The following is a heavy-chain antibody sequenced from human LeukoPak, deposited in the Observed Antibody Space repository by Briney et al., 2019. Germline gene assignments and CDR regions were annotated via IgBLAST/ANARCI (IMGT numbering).Heavy chain of an antibody. CDR3: AKDQAYSSGSFDY. V-gene: IGHV3-23*01. D-gene: IGHD6-19*01. J-gene: IGHJ4*02. CDR1: GFPFSSYS. Sequence: GGSLRLSCAASGFPFSSYSMNWVRQAPGKGLEWVSAISGSGGSTYYADSVKGRFTISRDNSKNTLYLQMNSLRAEDTAVYYCAKDQAYSSGSFDYWGQGTLVTVSS. CDR2: ISGSGGST.